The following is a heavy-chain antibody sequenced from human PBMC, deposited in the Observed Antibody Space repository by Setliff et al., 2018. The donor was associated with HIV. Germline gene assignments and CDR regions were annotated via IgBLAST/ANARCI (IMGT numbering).Heavy chain of an antibody. CDR3: ARGGGFWSGQLDY. CDR2: IYHSGSS. D-gene: IGHD3-3*01. V-gene: IGHV4-4*02. J-gene: IGHJ4*02. Sequence: SETLSLTCAVSGGSISSSNWWSWVRQPPGKGLEWIGEIYHSGSSNYNPSLKSRVTISVDKSKNQFSLKLNSVTAADTAVYYCARGGGFWSGQLDYWGQGTLVTVSS. CDR1: GGSISSSNW.